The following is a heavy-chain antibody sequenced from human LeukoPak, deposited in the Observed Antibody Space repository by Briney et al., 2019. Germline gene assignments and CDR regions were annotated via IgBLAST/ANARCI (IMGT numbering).Heavy chain of an antibody. CDR2: IKHDGSEK. V-gene: IGHV3-7*01. CDR3: ARDRASAYNLDY. CDR1: GFTFSYSW. Sequence: PGGSLRLSCAASGFTFSYSWMSWVRQAPGKGLEWVANIKHDGSEKYYVDSVKGRFTISKDNAKNSLYLQMNSLRAEDTAMYYCARDRASAYNLDYWGQGTLVTVSS. D-gene: IGHD5-12*01. J-gene: IGHJ4*02.